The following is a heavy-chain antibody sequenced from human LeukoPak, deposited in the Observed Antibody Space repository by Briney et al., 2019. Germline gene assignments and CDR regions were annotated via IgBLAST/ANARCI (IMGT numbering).Heavy chain of an antibody. V-gene: IGHV3-7*01. J-gene: IGHJ5*01. CDR2: IKPDSSET. CDR1: GFSFNSNW. D-gene: IGHD2-21*01. Sequence: GGSLRLSCAASGFSFNSNWMSWFRQAPGKGLEWVAHIKPDSSETYYVDSAKGRFTISRDNAEKLVYLRMNSLRAEDTAVYYCATAVSIAGDSWGQGTLVTVSS. CDR3: ATAVSIAGDS.